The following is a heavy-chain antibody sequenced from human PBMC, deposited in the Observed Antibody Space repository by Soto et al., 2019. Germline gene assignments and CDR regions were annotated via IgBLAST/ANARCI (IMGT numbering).Heavy chain of an antibody. CDR2: IYYSGST. CDR3: ARHESVAARGFDY. CDR1: GGSISSSSYY. J-gene: IGHJ4*02. D-gene: IGHD6-6*01. V-gene: IGHV4-39*01. Sequence: SETLSLTCTVSGGSISSSSYYWGWIRQPPGKGLEWIGSIYYSGSTYYNPSLKSRVTISVDTSKNQFSLKLSSVTAADTAVYYCARHESVAARGFDYWGQGTLVTVSS.